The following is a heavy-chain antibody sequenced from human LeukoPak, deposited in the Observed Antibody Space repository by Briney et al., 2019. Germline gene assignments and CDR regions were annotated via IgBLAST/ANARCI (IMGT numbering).Heavy chain of an antibody. CDR3: ARTYSSGWYGHYYYGMDV. CDR2: INHSGST. D-gene: IGHD6-19*01. J-gene: IGHJ6*02. Sequence: SETLSLTCTVSGGSISSSSYYWSWIRQPPGKGLEWIGEINHSGSTNYNPSLKSRVTISVDTSKNQFSLKLSSVTAADTAVYYCARTYSSGWYGHYYYGMDVWGQGTTVTVSS. CDR1: GGSISSSSYY. V-gene: IGHV4-39*07.